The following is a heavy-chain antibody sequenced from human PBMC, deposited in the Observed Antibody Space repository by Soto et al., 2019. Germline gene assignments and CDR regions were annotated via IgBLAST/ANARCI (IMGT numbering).Heavy chain of an antibody. Sequence: PGGSLRLSCAASGFTFSNALMSWVRQAPGKGLEWVGRIKSKTHGGTIDFAAPVKGRFSISRDDSKNTLYLQMNSLKTEDTGLYYCTTDSRFLEWSSYYYGMDVWGKGRQVTVSS. V-gene: IGHV3-15*01. CDR1: GFTFSNAL. CDR2: IKSKTHGGTI. CDR3: TTDSRFLEWSSYYYGMDV. J-gene: IGHJ6*04. D-gene: IGHD3-3*01.